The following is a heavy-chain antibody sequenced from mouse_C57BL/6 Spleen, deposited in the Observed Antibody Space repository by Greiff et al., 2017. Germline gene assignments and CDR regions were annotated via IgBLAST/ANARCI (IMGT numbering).Heavy chain of an antibody. J-gene: IGHJ4*01. CDR2: ISSGGSTI. CDR1: GFTFSDYG. Sequence: EVQVVESGGGLVKPGGSLKLSCAASGFTFSDYGMPWVRQAPEKGLEWVAYISSGGSTIYYADTVKGRFTISRDNAKNTLFLQMTSLRSEDTAMYYCARGYYAMDYWGQGTSVTVSS. CDR3: ARGYYAMDY. V-gene: IGHV5-17*01.